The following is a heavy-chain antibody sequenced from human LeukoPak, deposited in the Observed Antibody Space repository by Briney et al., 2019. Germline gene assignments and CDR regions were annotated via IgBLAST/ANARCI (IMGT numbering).Heavy chain of an antibody. CDR2: ISGSGGGT. CDR3: AKGAEYQLHRGWFDP. Sequence: PGGSLRLSCAASGFTFSSYSMNWVRQAPGKGLEWVSAISGSGGGTYYADSVKGRFTISRDNSKNTLYLQMNSLRAEDTAVYYCAKGAEYQLHRGWFDPWGQGTLVTVSS. D-gene: IGHD2-2*01. V-gene: IGHV3-23*01. CDR1: GFTFSSYS. J-gene: IGHJ5*02.